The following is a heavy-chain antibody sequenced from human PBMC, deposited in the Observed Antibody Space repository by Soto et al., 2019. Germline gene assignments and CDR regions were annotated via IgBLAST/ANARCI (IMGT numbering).Heavy chain of an antibody. CDR2: INAGNGNT. V-gene: IGHV1-3*01. CDR3: ARASTDVGTAMVTDYFDY. J-gene: IGHJ4*02. CDR1: GYTFTSYA. D-gene: IGHD5-18*01. Sequence: ASVKVSCKASGYTFTSYAMHWVRQAPGQRLEWMGWINAGNGNTKYSQKFQGRVTITRDTSTSTAYMELRSLRSDDTAVYYCARASTDVGTAMVTDYFDYWGQGTLVTVSS.